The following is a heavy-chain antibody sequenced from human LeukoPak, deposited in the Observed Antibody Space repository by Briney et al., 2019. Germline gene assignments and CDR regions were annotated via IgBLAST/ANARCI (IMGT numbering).Heavy chain of an antibody. CDR1: GGTFSSYA. CDR2: IIPILGIA. CDR3: ATYDSSGYYWY. J-gene: IGHJ4*02. Sequence: EASVKVSCKASGGTFSSYAISWVRQAPGQGLEWMGRIIPILGIANYAQKFQGRVTITADKSTSTAYMELSSLRSEDTAVYYCATYDSSGYYWYWGQGTLVTVSS. V-gene: IGHV1-69*04. D-gene: IGHD3-22*01.